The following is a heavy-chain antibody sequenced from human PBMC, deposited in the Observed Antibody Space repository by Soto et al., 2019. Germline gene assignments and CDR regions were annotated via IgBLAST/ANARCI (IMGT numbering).Heavy chain of an antibody. J-gene: IGHJ4*02. CDR3: AKDGRGYCSSTSCLAHNDY. D-gene: IGHD2-2*01. CDR1: GFTFSSYG. CDR2: ISYDGSNK. Sequence: QVQLVESGGGVVQPGRSLRLSCAASGFTFSSYGMHWVRQAPGKGLEWVAVISYDGSNKYYADSVKGRFTISRDNSKNTLYLQMNSLRAEDTAVYYCAKDGRGYCSSTSCLAHNDYWGQGTLVTVSS. V-gene: IGHV3-30*18.